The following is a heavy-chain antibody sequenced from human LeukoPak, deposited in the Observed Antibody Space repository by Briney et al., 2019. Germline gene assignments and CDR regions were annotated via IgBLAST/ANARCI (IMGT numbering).Heavy chain of an antibody. V-gene: IGHV3-30*03. CDR2: ISYDGSNK. CDR1: GFTFSSYG. CDR3: ARGGAPTQPWTNDY. Sequence: PGGSLRLSCAASGFTFSSYGMHWVRQAPGKGLEWVAVISYDGSNKYYADSVKGRFTISRDNAKNSLYLQMNSLRVEDTAVYYCARGGAPTQPWTNDYWGQGTLVTVSS. D-gene: IGHD5-18*01. J-gene: IGHJ4*02.